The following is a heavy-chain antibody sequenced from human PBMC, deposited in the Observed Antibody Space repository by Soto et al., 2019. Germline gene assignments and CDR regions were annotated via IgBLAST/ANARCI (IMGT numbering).Heavy chain of an antibody. D-gene: IGHD1-26*01. J-gene: IGHJ4*02. CDR2: IYYSGST. CDR1: GGSISSYY. Sequence: QVQLQESGPGLVKPSETLSLTCTVSGGSISSYYWSWIRQPPGKGLEWIGYIYYSGSTNYNPSLKSRVTISVDPSQNQFSLKLSSVTAADTAVYYCARRYGSAIDYWGQGTLVTVSS. CDR3: ARRYGSAIDY. V-gene: IGHV4-59*08.